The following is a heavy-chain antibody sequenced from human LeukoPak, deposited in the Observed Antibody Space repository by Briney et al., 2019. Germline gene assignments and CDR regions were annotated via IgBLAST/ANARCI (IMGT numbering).Heavy chain of an antibody. Sequence: GGSLRLSCAASGFTFSSYGMSWVRQAPGKGLEWVATIGGGGGSTYHADSVKGRFTISRDDSKNTLYLQMNGLRAEDTAVYYCAKKISGYDYNYYYGMDVWGQGTTVTVSS. V-gene: IGHV3-23*01. CDR1: GFTFSSYG. J-gene: IGHJ6*02. D-gene: IGHD5-12*01. CDR3: AKKISGYDYNYYYGMDV. CDR2: IGGGGGST.